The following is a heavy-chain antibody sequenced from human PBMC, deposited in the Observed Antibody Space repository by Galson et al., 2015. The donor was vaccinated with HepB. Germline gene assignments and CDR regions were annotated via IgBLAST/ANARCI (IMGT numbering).Heavy chain of an antibody. Sequence: SLRLSCAPSGLTFTDYAMHWVRQAPGKGLEWVAFISYDGRNKKYCDSVKGRFTISRDNSKKTLFLQMNSLRAEDTAVYYCARGHYYGSESYSPLFFWGQGTLVTVSS. V-gene: IGHV3-30*04. CDR2: ISYDGRNK. CDR1: GLTFTDYA. D-gene: IGHD3-10*01. CDR3: ARGHYYGSESYSPLFF. J-gene: IGHJ4*02.